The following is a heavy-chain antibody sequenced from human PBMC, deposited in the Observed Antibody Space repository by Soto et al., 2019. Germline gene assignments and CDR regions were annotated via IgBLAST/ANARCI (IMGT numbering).Heavy chain of an antibody. Sequence: SVKVSCKASGGTFSSYAISWVRQAPGQGLEWMGGIIPIFGTANYAQKFQGRVTITADESTSTAYMELSSLRSEDTAVYYCARGKDIVVVETSFDYWGQGTLVTVSS. D-gene: IGHD2-15*01. V-gene: IGHV1-69*13. J-gene: IGHJ4*02. CDR3: ARGKDIVVVETSFDY. CDR2: IIPIFGTA. CDR1: GGTFSSYA.